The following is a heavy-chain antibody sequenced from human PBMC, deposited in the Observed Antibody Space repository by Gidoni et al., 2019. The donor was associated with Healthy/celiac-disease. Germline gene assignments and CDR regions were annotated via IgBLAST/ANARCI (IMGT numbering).Heavy chain of an antibody. Sequence: QLQLQESGSGLVKPSQTLSLTCAVSGGSISSGGYSWSWIRQPPGKGLGWIGYIYHSGSTYYNPSLKSRVTISVDRSKNPFSLKLSSVTAADTAVYYCAREGEANDAFDIWGQGTMVTVSS. D-gene: IGHD3-16*01. V-gene: IGHV4-30-2*01. CDR1: GGSISSGGYS. CDR3: AREGEANDAFDI. CDR2: IYHSGST. J-gene: IGHJ3*02.